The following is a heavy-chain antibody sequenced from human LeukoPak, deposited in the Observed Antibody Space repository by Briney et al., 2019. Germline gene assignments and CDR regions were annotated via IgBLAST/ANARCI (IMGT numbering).Heavy chain of an antibody. J-gene: IGHJ4*02. CDR1: GSSFRSSW. CDR3: VRALMGSEDH. CDR2: MNPDGTTT. V-gene: IGHV3-74*01. Sequence: QPGGSLRLSCATSGSSFRSSWMHWVRQVPGKGLVWVSRMNPDGTTTTYADSVKGRFTISRDNAKNTLFLQMNSLRVEDTAVYYCVRALMGSEDHWGQGTLVSVSS. D-gene: IGHD2-8*01.